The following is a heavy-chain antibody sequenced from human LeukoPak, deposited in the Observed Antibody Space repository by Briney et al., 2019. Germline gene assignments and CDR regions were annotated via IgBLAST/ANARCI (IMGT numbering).Heavy chain of an antibody. Sequence: ASVRVSCKASGYNFSSYGISWVRQAPGQGLEWMGWISVYNGKTNYAQRFQGRVTMATDTSTSTAFMELRSLRSDDTAVYYRARVVKTGVVVIPATINYYGMDVWGQGTTVTVSS. J-gene: IGHJ6*02. CDR1: GYNFSSYG. V-gene: IGHV1-18*01. CDR3: ARVVKTGVVVIPATINYYGMDV. D-gene: IGHD2-2*01. CDR2: ISVYNGKT.